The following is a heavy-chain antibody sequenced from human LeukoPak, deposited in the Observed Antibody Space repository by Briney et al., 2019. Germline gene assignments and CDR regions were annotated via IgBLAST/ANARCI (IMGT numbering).Heavy chain of an antibody. CDR3: ARDGSSGWYGNYFDN. Sequence: PGGSLRLSCAASGFTFSSYWMSWVRQAPGKGLEWVANIKQDGSEKYYVDSVKGRFTISRDNAKNSLYLQMNSLRAEDTAVYYCARDGSSGWYGNYFDNWGQGTLVTVSS. CDR2: IKQDGSEK. J-gene: IGHJ4*02. D-gene: IGHD6-19*01. CDR1: GFTFSSYW. V-gene: IGHV3-7*03.